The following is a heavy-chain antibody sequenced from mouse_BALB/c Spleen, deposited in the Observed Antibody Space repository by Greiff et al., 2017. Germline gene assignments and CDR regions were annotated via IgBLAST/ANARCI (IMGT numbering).Heavy chain of an antibody. J-gene: IGHJ2*01. D-gene: IGHD2-14*01. V-gene: IGHV5-6-5*01. CDR2: ISSGGST. Sequence: EVQLVESGGGLVKPGGSLKLSCAASGFTFSSYAMSWVRQTPEKRVEWVASISSGGSTYYPDSVKGRFTISRDNARNILYLQMSSLRSEDTAMYYCARGGAYYRYDGVDYWGQGTTLTVSS. CDR1: GFTFSSYA. CDR3: ARGGAYYRYDGVDY.